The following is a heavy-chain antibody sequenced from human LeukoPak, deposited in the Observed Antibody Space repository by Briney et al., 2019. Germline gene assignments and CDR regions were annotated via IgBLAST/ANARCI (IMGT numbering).Heavy chain of an antibody. V-gene: IGHV3-30-3*01. CDR3: ARDLDGRNSPYYFDY. J-gene: IGHJ4*02. D-gene: IGHD5-24*01. CDR2: ISYDGSNK. Sequence: GGSLRLSCAASGFTFSSYAMHWVRQAPGKGLEWVAVISYDGSNKYYADSVKGRFTISRDNSKNTLYLQMNSLRAEDTAVYYCARDLDGRNSPYYFDYWGQGTLVTVSS. CDR1: GFTFSSYA.